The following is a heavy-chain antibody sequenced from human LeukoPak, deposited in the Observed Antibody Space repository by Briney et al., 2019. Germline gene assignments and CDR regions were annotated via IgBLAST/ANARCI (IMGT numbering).Heavy chain of an antibody. V-gene: IGHV5-51*01. CDR3: ARRYYHDSSGFCVAHDAFDI. CDR2: NFSSDSET. Sequence: PAESLKISCNGSGYXFTSHWISWVRQMPGKGLEWRGTNFSSDSETRYSPSFQSQVSISADKSSSTAHLQWSSLKATDTAMYYCARRYYHDSSGFCVAHDAFDIWGQGTMVTVSS. CDR1: GYXFTSHW. D-gene: IGHD3-22*01. J-gene: IGHJ3*02.